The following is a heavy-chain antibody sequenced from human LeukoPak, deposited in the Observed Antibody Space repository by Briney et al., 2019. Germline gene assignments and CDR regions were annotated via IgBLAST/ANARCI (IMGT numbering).Heavy chain of an antibody. V-gene: IGHV4-59*11. D-gene: IGHD3-22*01. J-gene: IGHJ5*02. CDR3: ARRGSYYYDSSGLHFDP. Sequence: SETLSLTCTVSGGSISSHYWSWIRQPPGKGLEWIGSIYYSGSTNYNPSLKSRVTISVDTSKNQFSLKLSAVTAADTAVYYCARRGSYYYDSSGLHFDPWGQGTLVTVSS. CDR2: IYYSGST. CDR1: GGSISSHY.